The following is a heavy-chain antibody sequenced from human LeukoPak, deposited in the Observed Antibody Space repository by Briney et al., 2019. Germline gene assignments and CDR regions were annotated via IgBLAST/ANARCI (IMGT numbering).Heavy chain of an antibody. CDR3: AREGIAAAGKGYGMDV. J-gene: IGHJ6*02. CDR1: GFTFSSYA. CDR2: ISSSSSYI. D-gene: IGHD6-13*01. V-gene: IGHV3-21*01. Sequence: GGSLRLSCAASGFTFSSYAMSWVRQAPGKGLEWVSSISSSSSYIYYADSVKGRFTISRDNAKNSLYLQMNSLRAEDTAVYYCAREGIAAAGKGYGMDVWGQGTTVTVSS.